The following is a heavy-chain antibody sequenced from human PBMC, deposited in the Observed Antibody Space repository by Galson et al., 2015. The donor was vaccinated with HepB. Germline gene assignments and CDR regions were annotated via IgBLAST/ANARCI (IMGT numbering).Heavy chain of an antibody. V-gene: IGHV3-30*18. CDR1: GFTFSSYG. J-gene: IGHJ6*02. D-gene: IGHD3-3*01. CDR2: ISYDGSNK. CDR3: AKDLRFLEWLLYGDYYGMDV. Sequence: SLRLSCAASGFTFSSYGMHWVRQAPGKGLEWVAVISYDGSNKYYADSVKGRFTISRDNSKNTLYLQTNSLRAEDTAVYYCAKDLRFLEWLLYGDYYGMDVWGQGTTVTVSS.